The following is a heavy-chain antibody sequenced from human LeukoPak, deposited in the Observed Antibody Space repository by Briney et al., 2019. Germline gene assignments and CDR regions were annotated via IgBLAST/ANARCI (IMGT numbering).Heavy chain of an antibody. CDR1: GFTFSSYR. J-gene: IGHJ6*02. D-gene: IGHD3-10*01. CDR3: ARVYYYGSGSYHNSYYYGLDV. CDR2: ISSSSSYI. Sequence: GGSLRLSCAASGFTFSSYRMNWVRQAPGKGLEWVSYISSSSSYIYYADSVKGRFTISRDNAKNTLYLQMNSLRAEDTAVYYCARVYYYGSGSYHNSYYYGLDVWGQGTTVTVSS. V-gene: IGHV3-21*01.